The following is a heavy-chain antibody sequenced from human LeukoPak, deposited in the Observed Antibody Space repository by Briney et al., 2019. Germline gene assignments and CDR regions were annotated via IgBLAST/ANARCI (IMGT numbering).Heavy chain of an antibody. D-gene: IGHD6-13*01. J-gene: IGHJ4*02. CDR3: AREWQGGIAAAGTRIEGDY. CDR1: GFSVSGYW. CDR2: IKQDGSEK. Sequence: GGSLRLSCAASGFSVSGYWMTWVRQAPGKGLEWVANIKQDGSEKNYVDSVKGRFTISRDNAENSLFLQMNSLRVEDTAVYYCAREWQGGIAAAGTRIEGDYWGQGTLVAVSS. V-gene: IGHV3-7*01.